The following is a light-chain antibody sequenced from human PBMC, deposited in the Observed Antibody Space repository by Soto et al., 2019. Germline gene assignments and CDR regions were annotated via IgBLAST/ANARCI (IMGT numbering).Light chain of an antibody. Sequence: EIVMTQSPATLSVSPGERATLSCRASQSISSNLAWYQQKPGQAPRLLISGASTRATGIPARFSGSGSGTGFTLTISSLQSEDFATYYCLQHDSYPWTFGQGTKVEIK. CDR1: QSISSN. V-gene: IGKV3-15*01. CDR3: LQHDSYPWT. J-gene: IGKJ1*01. CDR2: GAS.